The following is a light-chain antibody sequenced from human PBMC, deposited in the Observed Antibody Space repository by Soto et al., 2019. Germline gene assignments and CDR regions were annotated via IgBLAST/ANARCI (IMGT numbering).Light chain of an antibody. V-gene: IGKV3-20*01. CDR1: QSVSSSY. Sequence: EIVLTQSPGTLSLSPGERANISCRASQSVSSSYLALYQQKPGQAPRLLIYGASSRATGIPDRLSGSGSGTDFTLTISRLEPEDFAVYYCQQYGSSPRTFGQGTKVDIK. CDR3: QQYGSSPRT. CDR2: GAS. J-gene: IGKJ1*01.